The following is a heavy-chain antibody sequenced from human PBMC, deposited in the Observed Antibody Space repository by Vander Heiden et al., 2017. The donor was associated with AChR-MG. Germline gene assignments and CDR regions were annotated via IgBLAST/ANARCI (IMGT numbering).Heavy chain of an antibody. CDR1: GFTFSSYW. V-gene: IGHV3-7*01. D-gene: IGHD4-17*01. Sequence: EVQLVESGGGLVQPGGSLRLSCAASGFTFSSYWMSWVRQAPGKGLEWVANIKKDGSEKDDVDSVKGRFTISRDKAKNSLYLQMNSLRAEDTAVYYCARDIYGDDYWGQGTLVTVSS. CDR2: IKKDGSEK. J-gene: IGHJ4*02. CDR3: ARDIYGDDY.